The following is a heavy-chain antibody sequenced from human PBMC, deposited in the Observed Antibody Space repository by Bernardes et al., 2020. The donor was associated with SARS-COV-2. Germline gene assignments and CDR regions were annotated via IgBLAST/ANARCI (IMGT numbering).Heavy chain of an antibody. CDR1: GFTFSNYV. CDR3: AKDGAPTTRGIMLSAYYFDY. D-gene: IGHD3-10*01. Sequence: GGSLRLSCAASGFTFSNYVMNWVRQAPGKGLEWVSGIFGSGGGTFYADSVKGRFTVSRDNSKNTLYLQMNSLRDEDTAIYYCAKDGAPTTRGIMLSAYYFDYWGQGTLVTVSS. CDR2: IFGSGGGT. J-gene: IGHJ4*02. V-gene: IGHV3-23*01.